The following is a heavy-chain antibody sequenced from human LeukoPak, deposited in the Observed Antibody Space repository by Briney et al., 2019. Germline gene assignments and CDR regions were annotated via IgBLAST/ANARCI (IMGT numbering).Heavy chain of an antibody. CDR1: GFTFRTYG. CDR2: ITGSGGTT. CDR3: AKGRGYCSAGSCYSGFDY. J-gene: IGHJ4*02. D-gene: IGHD2-15*01. V-gene: IGHV3-23*01. Sequence: GGSLRLSCAASGFTFRTYGMNWVRQAPGKGLEWVSTITGSGGTTYYADSVKGRFTISRDNSKNTLYLQMNSLRVEDTAVYYCAKGRGYCSAGSCYSGFDYWGQGTLVTVSS.